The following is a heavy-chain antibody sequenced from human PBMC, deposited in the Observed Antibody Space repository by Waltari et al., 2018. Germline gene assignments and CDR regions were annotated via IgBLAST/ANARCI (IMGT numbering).Heavy chain of an antibody. CDR1: GFTFSSYA. D-gene: IGHD3-22*01. Sequence: QVQLVESGGGVVQPGRSLRLSCAASGFTFSSYAMHWVRQAPGKGLEWVAVISYDGSNKDYADSVKDRFTISRDNSKNTLYLQMNSLRAEDTAVYYCARDLYRIVVAIDYWGQGTLVTVSS. V-gene: IGHV3-30-3*01. J-gene: IGHJ4*02. CDR3: ARDLYRIVVAIDY. CDR2: ISYDGSNK.